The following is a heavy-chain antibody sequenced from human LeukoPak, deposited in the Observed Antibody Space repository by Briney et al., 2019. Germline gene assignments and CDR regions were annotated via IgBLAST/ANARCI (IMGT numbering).Heavy chain of an antibody. D-gene: IGHD2-15*01. CDR3: ARESVYCSGGSCYSPYYGMDV. V-gene: IGHV4-61*02. Sequence: SQTLSLTCTVSGVSISSGSYYWSWIRQPAGKGLEWIGRIYTSGSTYYNPSLKSRVTISVDTSKNQFSLKLSSVTAADTAVYYCARESVYCSGGSCYSPYYGMDVWGQGTTVTVS. CDR1: GVSISSGSYY. J-gene: IGHJ6*02. CDR2: IYTSGST.